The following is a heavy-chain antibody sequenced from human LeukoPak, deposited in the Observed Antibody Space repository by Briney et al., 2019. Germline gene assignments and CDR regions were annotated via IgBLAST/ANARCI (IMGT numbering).Heavy chain of an antibody. D-gene: IGHD6-13*01. V-gene: IGHV4-34*01. Sequence: SETLSLTCAVYGGSFSGYYWSWIRQPPGKGLEWIGEINHSGSTNYNPSLKSRVTISVGTSKNQFSLKLSSVTAADTAVYYCARGHSSSWYVRRCFDYWGQGTLVTVSS. CDR2: INHSGST. J-gene: IGHJ4*02. CDR1: GGSFSGYY. CDR3: ARGHSSSWYVRRCFDY.